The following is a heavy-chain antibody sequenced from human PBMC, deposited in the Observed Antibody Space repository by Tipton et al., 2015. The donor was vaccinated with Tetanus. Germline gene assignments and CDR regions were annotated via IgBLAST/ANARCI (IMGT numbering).Heavy chain of an antibody. CDR1: GFSFSQYD. CDR2: ISTHSGYI. J-gene: IGHJ6*02. Sequence: GSLRLSCAASGFSFSQYDMNWVRQAPGKGPEWVSSISTHSGYIKYADSVRGRFTISRDNAKDSVFLQMDSLRAEDSAVYYCARDPGFSSNYFYYGMDFWGPGTTVIASS. V-gene: IGHV3-21*01. CDR3: ARDPGFSSNYFYYGMDF. D-gene: IGHD1-14*01.